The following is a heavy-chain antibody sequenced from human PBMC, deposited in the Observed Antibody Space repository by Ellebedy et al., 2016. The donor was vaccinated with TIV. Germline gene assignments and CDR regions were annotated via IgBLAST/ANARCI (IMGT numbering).Heavy chain of an antibody. CDR3: AREAWGSYGTEYLQH. D-gene: IGHD3-16*01. J-gene: IGHJ1*01. V-gene: IGHV3-21*01. CDR2: ISPSGDIT. CDR1: GFTFRDFA. Sequence: GESLKISCAASGFTFRDFAMNWVRQAPGKGLEWVSAISPSGDITYFADSVKGRFTISRDNAKNSLYLQMNSLRVEDTAVYYCAREAWGSYGTEYLQHWGQGTLVTVSA.